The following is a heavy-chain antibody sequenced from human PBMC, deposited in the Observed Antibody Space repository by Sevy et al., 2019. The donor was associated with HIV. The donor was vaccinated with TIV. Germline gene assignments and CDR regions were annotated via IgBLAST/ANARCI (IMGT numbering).Heavy chain of an antibody. CDR1: GVSISPYY. V-gene: IGHV4-59*01. D-gene: IGHD6-13*01. CDR2: SGNT. J-gene: IGHJ4*02. Sequence: SETLSLTCTVSGVSISPYYWAWIRQPPGKGLECVGFSGNTNYNPSLKTPVTTSVDTSKNQFSLKLSSVTAADTAIYYCARGGANQQQLDYFDYWGQGTLVTVSS. CDR3: ARGGANQQQLDYFDY.